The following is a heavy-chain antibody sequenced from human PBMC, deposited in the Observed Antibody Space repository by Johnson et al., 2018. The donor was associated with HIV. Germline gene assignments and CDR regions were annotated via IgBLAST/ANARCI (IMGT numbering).Heavy chain of an antibody. J-gene: IGHJ3*02. CDR3: ARKLGHDAFDI. CDR1: GFTFSNYW. CDR2: VNSDGSSL. Sequence: VQLVESGGGLVQPGGSLRLSCAASGFTFSNYWMHWVRQAPGKGLVWVSRVNSDGSSLSYADSVKGRFTISRDNAKNTLYLQRNSLRAEDTAAYYCARKLGHDAFDIWGQGTMVTVSS. V-gene: IGHV3-74*01.